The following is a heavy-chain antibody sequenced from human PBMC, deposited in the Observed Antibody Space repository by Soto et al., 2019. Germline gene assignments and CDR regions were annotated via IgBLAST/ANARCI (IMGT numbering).Heavy chain of an antibody. Sequence: SETLSLTCTVSGGSISSSNYYWGWIGQPPGKGLEWIGSIYFSGSTYYNPSLKSRVTISVDTSKNQFSLKLSSVTAADTAVYYCARHRGYYHILTGYYTELNFDYWGQGTLVTVSS. CDR2: IYFSGST. CDR3: ARHRGYYHILTGYYTELNFDY. CDR1: GGSISSSNYY. V-gene: IGHV4-39*01. J-gene: IGHJ4*02. D-gene: IGHD3-9*01.